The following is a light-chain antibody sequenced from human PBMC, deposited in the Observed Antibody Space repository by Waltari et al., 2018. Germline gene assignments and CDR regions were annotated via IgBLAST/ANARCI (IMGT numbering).Light chain of an antibody. J-gene: IGKJ4*01. Sequence: VILTQSPATLSLSPGDRATLSCRASQSVANYLAWYQQKPGQAPRLFIYGASNRPTGIPDRFSGTGSGTDFTLIISSLEPEDFAVYYCQRYSDSPPTFGGGTKVEIK. CDR2: GAS. V-gene: IGKV3-11*01. CDR1: QSVANY. CDR3: QRYSDSPPT.